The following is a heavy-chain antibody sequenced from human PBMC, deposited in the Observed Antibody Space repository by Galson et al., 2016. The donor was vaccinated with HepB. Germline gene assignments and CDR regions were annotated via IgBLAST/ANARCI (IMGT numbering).Heavy chain of an antibody. D-gene: IGHD1-26*01. Sequence: SLRLSCAASGFTFSAYTMNWVRQAPGMGLEWVSSINRSSDDIYYADSVKGRFTIYRDNAKKSLYLQMNSLRAEDAAVYYCARVPGAPNSDYWGQGTLVTVSS. CDR2: INRSSDDI. CDR1: GFTFSAYT. CDR3: ARVPGAPNSDY. V-gene: IGHV3-21*04. J-gene: IGHJ4*02.